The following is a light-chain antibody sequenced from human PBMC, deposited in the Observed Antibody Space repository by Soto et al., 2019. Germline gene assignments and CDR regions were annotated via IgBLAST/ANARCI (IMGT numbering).Light chain of an antibody. CDR1: QNLGSS. CDR2: GGS. V-gene: IGKV3-15*01. CDR3: QQYNYWPPYT. Sequence: EVVMTQSPATLSASPGERVTLSCRASQNLGSSLAWYQQRPGQAPRLLLYGGSTRATGIPARFSGSGSGTEFTVTISSLQSEYFAVYYCQQYNYWPPYTFGQGTNLEFK. J-gene: IGKJ2*01.